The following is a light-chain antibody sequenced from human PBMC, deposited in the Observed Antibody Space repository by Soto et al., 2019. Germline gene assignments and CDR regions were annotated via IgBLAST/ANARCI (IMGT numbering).Light chain of an antibody. CDR3: SSYTSSILV. J-gene: IGLJ3*02. CDR1: SSDVGGYNY. CDR2: EVT. V-gene: IGLV2-8*01. Sequence: QSALTQPPSASGSPGQSVTISCTGTSSDVGGYNYVSWYQRHPGKAPKLMIFEVTKRPSGVPDRFSGSKSGNTASLTVSGLQAEDESDYYCSSYTSSILVFGGGTKLTVL.